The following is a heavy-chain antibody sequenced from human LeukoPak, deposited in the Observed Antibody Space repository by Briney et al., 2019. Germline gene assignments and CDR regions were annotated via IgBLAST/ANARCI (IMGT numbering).Heavy chain of an antibody. V-gene: IGHV3-23*01. D-gene: IGHD3-9*01. CDR2: LSGGGGST. CDR3: AKFYDILTSYFDY. Sequence: PGGSLRLSCAASGFIFSSYAMSGVRQSPGKELEWVSGLSGGGGSTYYAYYTDSVRGRFTISRDNSKNTLYLEMNSLRAEDTAVYYCAKFYDILTSYFDYWGQGTLVTVSS. CDR1: GFIFSSYA. J-gene: IGHJ4*02.